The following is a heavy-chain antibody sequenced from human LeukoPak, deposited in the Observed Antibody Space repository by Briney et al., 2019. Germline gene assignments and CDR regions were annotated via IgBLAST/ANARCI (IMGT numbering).Heavy chain of an antibody. D-gene: IGHD5-12*01. CDR3: ARVRVDIVAMTGFDY. V-gene: IGHV3-21*01. J-gene: IGHJ4*02. CDR2: ISSSSSYI. CDR1: GFTFSSYS. Sequence: GGSLRLSCAASGFTFSSYSMNWVRQAPGKGLEWVSSISSSSSYIYYADSVKGRFTISRDNAKNSLYLQMNSLRAEDTAVYYCARVRVDIVAMTGFDYWGQGTLVTVSS.